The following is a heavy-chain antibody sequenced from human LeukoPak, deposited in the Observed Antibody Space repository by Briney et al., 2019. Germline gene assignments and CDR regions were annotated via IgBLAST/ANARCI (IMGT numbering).Heavy chain of an antibody. D-gene: IGHD5-18*01. CDR3: ARVGGYSYGASFVDY. Sequence: PGGSLRLSCAASGFTFSSYAMSWVRQAPGKGLEWVSVIYSGGSTYYADSVKGRFTISRDNSKNTLYLQMNSLRAEDTAVYYCARVGGYSYGASFVDYWGQGTLVTVSS. J-gene: IGHJ4*02. V-gene: IGHV3-66*02. CDR2: IYSGGST. CDR1: GFTFSSYA.